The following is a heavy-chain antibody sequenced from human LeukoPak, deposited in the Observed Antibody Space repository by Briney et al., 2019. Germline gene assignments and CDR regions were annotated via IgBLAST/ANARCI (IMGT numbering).Heavy chain of an antibody. CDR1: GGSISSSNW. Sequence: SETLSLTCAVSGGSISSSNWWSWVRQPPGKGLEWIGEIYHSGSTNYNPSLESRVTISVDKSKNQFSLKLSSVTAADTAVYYCARAGYRGLFGYWGQGTLVTVSS. CDR3: ARAGYRGLFGY. CDR2: IYHSGST. V-gene: IGHV4-4*02. J-gene: IGHJ4*02. D-gene: IGHD5-18*01.